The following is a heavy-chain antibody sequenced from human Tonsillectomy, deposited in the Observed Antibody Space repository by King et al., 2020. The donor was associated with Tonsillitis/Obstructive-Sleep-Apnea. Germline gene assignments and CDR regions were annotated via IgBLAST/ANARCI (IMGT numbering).Heavy chain of an antibody. CDR3: AREGIYDYSGYDDAFDI. CDR1: GVIFRYYG. CDR2: ILYGGSSK. J-gene: IGHJ3*02. D-gene: IGHD3-22*01. Sequence: VQLVESGGGVVQPGRSLRLSCAASGVIFRYYGMHWVRHLTGKGMEWVAVILYGGSSKYYADSVKGRFTISRDNSKHTLDPQMNSLRTEDPALYYCAREGIYDYSGYDDAFDIWGQGTVLTVSS. V-gene: IGHV3-30*19.